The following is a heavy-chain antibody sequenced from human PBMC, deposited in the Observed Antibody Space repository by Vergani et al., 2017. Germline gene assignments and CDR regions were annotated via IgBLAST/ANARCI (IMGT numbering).Heavy chain of an antibody. CDR2: INRNSDSI. CDR3: VKDIAASGNYWYFDL. D-gene: IGHD6-13*01. Sequence: EVQLVESGGGLVQPGRSLRLSCAASGFTFDDYAMHWVRQAPGKGLEWVSSINRNSDSIAYADSVKGRFTISRDNTKNSLYLQMNSLRAEDTALYYCVKDIAASGNYWYFDLWGRGTLVTVSS. J-gene: IGHJ2*01. V-gene: IGHV3-9*01. CDR1: GFTFDDYA.